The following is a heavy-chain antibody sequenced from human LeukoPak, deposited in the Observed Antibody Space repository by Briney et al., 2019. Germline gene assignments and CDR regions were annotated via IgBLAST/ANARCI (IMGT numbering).Heavy chain of an antibody. V-gene: IGHV3-30*03. J-gene: IGHJ4*02. D-gene: IGHD5-12*01. Sequence: GGSLRLSCAASGLTFSSYSMNWVRQAPGKGLEWVAIVSYDGINKYYADSVKGRFTISRDNSKNTLYLQMNSLRAEDTAVYYCARGGGYRKEPLGFDYWGQGTLVTVSS. CDR2: VSYDGINK. CDR3: ARGGGYRKEPLGFDY. CDR1: GLTFSSYS.